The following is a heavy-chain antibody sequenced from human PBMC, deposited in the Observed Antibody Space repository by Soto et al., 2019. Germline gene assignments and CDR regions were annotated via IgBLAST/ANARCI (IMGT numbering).Heavy chain of an antibody. D-gene: IGHD1-26*01. J-gene: IGHJ4*02. Sequence: QLQLQESGPGLVKPSETLSLTCTVSGGSVNSYYFSWIRQPPGKGLEWIGYIYYSGSTNYNPSLKSRVNISIDTSKNQFSLKLTSVTAADTAVYFCARGGGSPDYWGQGTLVTVSS. CDR2: IYYSGST. CDR1: GGSVNSYY. CDR3: ARGGGSPDY. V-gene: IGHV4-59*02.